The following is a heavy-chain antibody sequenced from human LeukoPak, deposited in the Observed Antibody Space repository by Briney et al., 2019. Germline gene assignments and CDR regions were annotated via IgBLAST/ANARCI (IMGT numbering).Heavy chain of an antibody. J-gene: IGHJ6*03. CDR1: GFTFTSSA. CDR2: IVVGSGNT. Sequence: SVKVSCKASGFTFTSSAMQWVRQARGQRLEWIGWIVVGSGNTNYAQKFQERVTITRDMSTSTAYMELSSLRSEDTAVYYCAALHYYGSGSPYYYMDVWGKGTTVTISS. V-gene: IGHV1-58*02. D-gene: IGHD3-10*01. CDR3: AALHYYGSGSPYYYMDV.